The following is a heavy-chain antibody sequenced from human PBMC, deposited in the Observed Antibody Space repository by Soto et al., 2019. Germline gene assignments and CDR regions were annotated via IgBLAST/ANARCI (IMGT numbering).Heavy chain of an antibody. D-gene: IGHD3-9*01. J-gene: IGHJ4*02. V-gene: IGHV4-39*01. CDR3: ARHPASYDILTGHIDY. CDR1: SASISSSSYY. CDR2: IYYSGST. Sequence: SVTLSLTCTVSSASISSSSYYWGWIRQPPRKGLEWIGSIYYSGSTYYNPSLKSRVTISVDTSKNQFSLKLSSVTAADTAVYYCARHPASYDILTGHIDYRGQGTLVTVSS.